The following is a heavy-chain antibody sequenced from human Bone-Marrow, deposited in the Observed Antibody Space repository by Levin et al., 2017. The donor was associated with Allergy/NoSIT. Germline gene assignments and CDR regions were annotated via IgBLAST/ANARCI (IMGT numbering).Heavy chain of an antibody. Sequence: GGSLRLSCAASGFTFSSYAMHWVRQAPGKGLEWVAVISYDGSNKYYADSVKGRFTISRDNSKNTLYLQMNSLRAEDTAVYYCAGEGSSYADGVHDYWGQGTLVTVSS. CDR1: GFTFSSYA. V-gene: IGHV3-30-3*01. CDR3: AGEGSSYADGVHDY. CDR2: ISYDGSNK. D-gene: IGHD2-2*01. J-gene: IGHJ4*02.